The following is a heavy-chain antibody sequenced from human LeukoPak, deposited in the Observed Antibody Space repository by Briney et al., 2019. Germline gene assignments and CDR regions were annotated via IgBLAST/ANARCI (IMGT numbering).Heavy chain of an antibody. CDR3: ARDRKQWLARGFDY. CDR1: GGAISSYY. D-gene: IGHD6-19*01. Sequence: SETLSLTCTVSGGAISSYYWSWIRQPPGKGLEWIGYIFYSGSTNYNPSLKSRVTISVDTSKNQFSLKLTSVSAADTAVYYCARDRKQWLARGFDYWGQGTLVTVSS. J-gene: IGHJ4*02. V-gene: IGHV4-59*01. CDR2: IFYSGST.